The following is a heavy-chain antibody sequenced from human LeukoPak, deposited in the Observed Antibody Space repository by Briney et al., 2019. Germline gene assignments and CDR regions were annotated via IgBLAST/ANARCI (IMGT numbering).Heavy chain of an antibody. CDR3: ARDPGIDAFDI. J-gene: IGHJ3*02. V-gene: IGHV3-66*01. CDR1: GFTVSSNY. Sequence: PGGSLRLSCAASGFTVSSNYMSWVRQAPGKGLEWVSVIYSGGSTYYADSVKGRFTISRDNSKNTLYLQMNSPRAEDTAVYYCARDPGIDAFDIWGQGTMVTVSS. CDR2: IYSGGST.